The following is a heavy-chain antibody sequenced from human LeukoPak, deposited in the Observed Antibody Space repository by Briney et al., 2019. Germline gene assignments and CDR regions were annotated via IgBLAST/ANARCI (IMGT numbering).Heavy chain of an antibody. V-gene: IGHV4-34*01. CDR2: INHSGST. CDR3: ARAGSSIIYRGAFDI. J-gene: IGHJ3*02. Sequence: SETLSLTCTVSGGSISSYYWSWIRQPPGKGLEWIGEINHSGSTNYNPSLKSRVTISVDTSKNQFSLKLSSVTAADTAVYYCARAGSSIIYRGAFDIWGQGTMVTVSS. D-gene: IGHD3-10*01. CDR1: GGSISSYY.